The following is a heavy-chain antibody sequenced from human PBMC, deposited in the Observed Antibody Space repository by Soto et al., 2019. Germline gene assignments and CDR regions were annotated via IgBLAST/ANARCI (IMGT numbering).Heavy chain of an antibody. D-gene: IGHD6-19*01. CDR1: GGTFSSYA. Sequence: QVQLVQSGAEVKKPGSSVKVSCKASGGTFSSYAITWVRQAPGQGLEWMGGIIPMFGSPNYAQRFQGRVTIIADESTSTAYMDLSSLRSEATAVYYCGIMYSSGWGGDVGYWGQGTLVIVSS. CDR3: GIMYSSGWGGDVGY. J-gene: IGHJ4*02. CDR2: IIPMFGSP. V-gene: IGHV1-69*12.